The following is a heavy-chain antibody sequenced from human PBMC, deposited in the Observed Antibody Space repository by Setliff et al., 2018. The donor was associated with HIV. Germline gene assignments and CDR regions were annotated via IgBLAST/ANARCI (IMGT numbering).Heavy chain of an antibody. CDR3: ARALNWRNWFDP. Sequence: PSETLSLTCTVSGGSISSGGYYWSWIRQPPGKGLEWIGYIYYSGSTNYNPSLKSRVTISVDTSKNQFSLKLSSVTAADTAVYYCARALNWRNWFDPWGQGTLVTVSS. CDR2: IYYSGST. CDR1: GGSISSGGYY. D-gene: IGHD1-1*01. J-gene: IGHJ5*02. V-gene: IGHV4-61*08.